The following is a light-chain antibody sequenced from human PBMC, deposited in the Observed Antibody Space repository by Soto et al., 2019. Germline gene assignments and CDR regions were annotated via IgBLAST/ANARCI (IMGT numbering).Light chain of an antibody. CDR1: SSDVGGYNY. V-gene: IGLV2-14*01. J-gene: IGLJ3*02. CDR2: EVS. Sequence: QSALTQPASVSGSPGQSITISCTGTSSDVGGYNYVSWYQQHPGKAPKLMIYEVSNRPSGVSNRFSGSKSGNTASLTISGLQAEDEADYYCQTWGTDSWVFGAGTQLTVL. CDR3: QTWGTDSWV.